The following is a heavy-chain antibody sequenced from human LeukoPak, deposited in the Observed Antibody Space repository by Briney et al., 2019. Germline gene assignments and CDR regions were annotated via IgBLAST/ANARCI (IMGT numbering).Heavy chain of an antibody. CDR1: GFTFSSYS. CDR2: ISSSSSYI. D-gene: IGHD3-22*01. CDR3: ARGDDSSGYYDAFDI. Sequence: GGSLRLSCAASGFTFSSYSMNWVRQAPGKGLEWVSSISSSSSYIYYADSVKGRFTISRDNAKSSLYLQMNSLRAEDTAVYYCARGDDSSGYYDAFDIWGQGTMVTVSS. J-gene: IGHJ3*02. V-gene: IGHV3-21*01.